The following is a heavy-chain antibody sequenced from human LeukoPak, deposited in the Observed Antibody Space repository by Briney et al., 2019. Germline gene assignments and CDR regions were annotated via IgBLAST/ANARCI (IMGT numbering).Heavy chain of an antibody. Sequence: SETLSLTCAVYGGSFSGYYWTLIRQTPEKGREWIGEISHTGLTGSNPSLKSRVTIFVDSSKKQFSLRMTSVTAADTGVYYCARVPDITARPCDTWGPGTLVTVSS. D-gene: IGHD1-1*01. V-gene: IGHV4-34*01. CDR3: ARVPDITARPCDT. CDR2: ISHTGLT. CDR1: GGSFSGYY. J-gene: IGHJ5*02.